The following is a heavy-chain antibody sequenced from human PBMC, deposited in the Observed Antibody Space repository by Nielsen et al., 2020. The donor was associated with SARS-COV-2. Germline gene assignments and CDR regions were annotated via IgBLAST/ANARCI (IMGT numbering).Heavy chain of an antibody. J-gene: IGHJ5*02. V-gene: IGHV1-46*01. D-gene: IGHD3-22*01. Sequence: WVRQAPGQGLEWMGIINPSGGSTSYAQKFQGRVTMTRDTSTSTVYMELSSLRSEDTAVYYCATHYYDSSGYYYEEWFDPWGQGTLVTSPQ. CDR3: ATHYYDSSGYYYEEWFDP. CDR2: INPSGGST.